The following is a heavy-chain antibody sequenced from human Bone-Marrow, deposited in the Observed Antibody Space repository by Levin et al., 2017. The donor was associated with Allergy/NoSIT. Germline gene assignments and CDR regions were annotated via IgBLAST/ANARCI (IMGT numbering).Heavy chain of an antibody. CDR3: VRDSPAQVRGTYGSDY. V-gene: IGHV3-7*04. CDR2: IKQDGSEK. Sequence: GGSLRLSCSASGFTFSSFWMSWVRQAPGNGLEWVAHIKQDGSEKYYGGSVKGRFTVARDNSQNSLYLQMNSLGAEDTAVYYCVRDSPAQVRGTYGSDYWGQGTLVTVAS. D-gene: IGHD3-10*01. CDR1: GFTFSSFW. J-gene: IGHJ4*02.